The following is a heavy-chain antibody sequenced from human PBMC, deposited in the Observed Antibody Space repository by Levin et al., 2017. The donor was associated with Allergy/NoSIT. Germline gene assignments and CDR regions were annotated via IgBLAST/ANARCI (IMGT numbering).Heavy chain of an antibody. V-gene: IGHV3-23*01. CDR3: ANNPLVGDWSGDSFDYYYYYMDV. J-gene: IGHJ6*03. D-gene: IGHD2-15*01. CDR2: ISDSGGRT. CDR1: GFTFRSSA. Sequence: GESLKISCAASGFTFRSSAMSWVRQAPGKGLEWVSGISDSGGRTDYADSVKGRFTISRDTSKNTLYLQMNSLRAEDTAVYYCANNPLVGDWSGDSFDYYYYYMDVWGNGTTVTVSS.